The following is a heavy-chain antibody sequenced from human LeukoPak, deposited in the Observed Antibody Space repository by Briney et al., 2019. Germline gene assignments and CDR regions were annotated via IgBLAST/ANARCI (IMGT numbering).Heavy chain of an antibody. CDR2: INHSGST. Sequence: SETLSLTCAVYGGSFSGYYWSWIRQPPGKGLEWIGEINHSGSTNYNPSLKGRVTISVDTSKNQFSLKLSSVTAADTAVYYCASPYYGSGSTDYWGQGTLVTVSS. V-gene: IGHV4-34*01. D-gene: IGHD3-10*01. CDR3: ASPYYGSGSTDY. CDR1: GGSFSGYY. J-gene: IGHJ4*02.